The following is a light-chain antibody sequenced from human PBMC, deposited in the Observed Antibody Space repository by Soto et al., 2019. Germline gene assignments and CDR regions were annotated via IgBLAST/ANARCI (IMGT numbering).Light chain of an antibody. CDR1: SSNIGAPYD. Sequence: QSALTQPPSVSGAPGQGVTISCAGSSSNIGAPYDVHWYQHLPGTAPKLLLYGGNNRPSGVPDRFSGSRSGTSASLAITGLQAEDEADYYCRSYAGNSNWVFGGGTKLTVL. CDR3: RSYAGNSNWV. CDR2: GGN. V-gene: IGLV1-40*01. J-gene: IGLJ3*02.